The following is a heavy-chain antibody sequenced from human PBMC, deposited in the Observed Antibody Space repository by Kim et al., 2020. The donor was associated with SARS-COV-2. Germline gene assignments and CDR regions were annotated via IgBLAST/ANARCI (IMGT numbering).Heavy chain of an antibody. CDR2: IWSDGTKE. D-gene: IGHD3-16*01. Sequence: GGSRRLSCAASGLPFSASGMHWVRQAPGKGLEWVAMIWSDGTKEYYADSVKGRFTISRDNSKNTVYLQMNSLRAEDTAVYYCARDKGERYSDYWGQGTLVIVS. CDR1: GLPFSASG. V-gene: IGHV3-33*01. CDR3: ARDKGERYSDY. J-gene: IGHJ4*02.